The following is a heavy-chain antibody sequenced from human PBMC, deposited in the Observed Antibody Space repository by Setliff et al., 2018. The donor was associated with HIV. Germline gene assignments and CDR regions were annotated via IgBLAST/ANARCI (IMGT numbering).Heavy chain of an antibody. CDR3: ARSIHSSSWYVDMGEY. J-gene: IGHJ4*02. D-gene: IGHD6-13*01. Sequence: SETLSLTCTVSGASISGSYWIWIRQPPGKGLEWIGYMSLTRDTKYNPSLNSRVTTSIDTSKNQFSLELRSVTAADTAVYYCARSIHSSSWYVDMGEYWGQGTLVTVSS. V-gene: IGHV4-59*08. CDR2: MSLTRDT. CDR1: GASISGSY.